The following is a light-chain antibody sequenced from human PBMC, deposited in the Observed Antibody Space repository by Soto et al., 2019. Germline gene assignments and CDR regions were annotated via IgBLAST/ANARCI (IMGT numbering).Light chain of an antibody. J-gene: IGKJ5*01. V-gene: IGKV1-5*01. CDR3: QQYDSFSVT. Sequence: DIQMTQSPSTLSASVGDRVTITCRASQDVGNWLAWYQQKPGKAPKLLIYDASSLQSGVPSRFSGSGSGTEFTLSISSLEPDDFATYFCQQYDSFSVTFGQGTRLEIK. CDR2: DAS. CDR1: QDVGNW.